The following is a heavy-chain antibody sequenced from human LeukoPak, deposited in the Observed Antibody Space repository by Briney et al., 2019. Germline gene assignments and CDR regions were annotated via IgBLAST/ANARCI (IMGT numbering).Heavy chain of an antibody. CDR1: GYSFTSYW. J-gene: IGHJ3*02. CDR2: FYPGDSDT. CDR3: ARPRSGPTKDAFDI. V-gene: IGHV5-51*01. D-gene: IGHD6-19*01. Sequence: GESLKISGEGSGYSFTSYWIGWVRQMPGKGLEWMGIFYPGDSDTSYSPSFQGQVTISADKSISTAYLQWSSLKASDTAMYYCARPRSGPTKDAFDIWGQGTMVTVSS.